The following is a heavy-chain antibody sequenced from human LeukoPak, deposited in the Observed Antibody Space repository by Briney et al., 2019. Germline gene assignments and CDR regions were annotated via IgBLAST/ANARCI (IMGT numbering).Heavy chain of an antibody. J-gene: IGHJ4*02. CDR1: GFTFRSYW. V-gene: IGHV3-7*01. D-gene: IGHD3-16*01. Sequence: GGSLRLSCAASGFTFRSYWMSWVRQAPGKGLEWVANIKQDGSEKYYVDSVKGRFTISRDNAKKTLYLQMNSLRADDTAVYYCARDGGPFDSWGQGTLVTVSS. CDR3: ARDGGPFDS. CDR2: IKQDGSEK.